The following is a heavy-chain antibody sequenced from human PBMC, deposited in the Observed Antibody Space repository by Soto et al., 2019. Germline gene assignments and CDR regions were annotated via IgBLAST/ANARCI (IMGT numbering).Heavy chain of an antibody. J-gene: IGHJ4*02. Sequence: QMQLVQSGPEVKKPGTSVKVSCKASGFTFTSSAVQWVRQARGQRLEWIGWIVVGSGNTNYAQTFQERVTITRDMSTSTAYMELSSLRSEDTAVYYWAADSLEMATTGFGYWGQGTLVTVSS. CDR1: GFTFTSSA. D-gene: IGHD3-10*01. V-gene: IGHV1-58*01. CDR3: AADSLEMATTGFGY. CDR2: IVVGSGNT.